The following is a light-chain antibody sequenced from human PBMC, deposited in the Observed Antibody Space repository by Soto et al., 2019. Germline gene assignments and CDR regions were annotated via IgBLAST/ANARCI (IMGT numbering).Light chain of an antibody. CDR3: AAWDDSLSGHVV. CDR2: RNN. J-gene: IGLJ2*01. V-gene: IGLV1-47*01. Sequence: SVLTQPPSASGTPGQRVAISCSGSSSNIGTYYIYWYQQLPGTAPKLLIYRNNKRPSWVPDRFSGSKSGTSASLAISGLRSEDEADYYCAAWDDSLSGHVVFGGGTKVTVL. CDR1: SSNIGTYY.